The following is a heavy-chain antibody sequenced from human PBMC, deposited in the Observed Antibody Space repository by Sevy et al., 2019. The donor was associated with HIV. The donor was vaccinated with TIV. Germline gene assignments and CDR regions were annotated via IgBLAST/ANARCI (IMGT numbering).Heavy chain of an antibody. CDR3: ARDRGVGTSSYGLDV. CDR2: ISSDSCYI. J-gene: IGHJ6*02. D-gene: IGHD1-26*01. CDR1: GFTFSSYSLSSYS. V-gene: IGHV3-21*06. Sequence: GGSLRLSCAASGFTFSSYSLSSYSMNWVRQAPGKGLEWDSSISSDSCYIFYADSVKGRFTISRDNAKNSLYLQMNSLRAEDTTVYYCARDRGVGTSSYGLDVWGQGTTVTVSS.